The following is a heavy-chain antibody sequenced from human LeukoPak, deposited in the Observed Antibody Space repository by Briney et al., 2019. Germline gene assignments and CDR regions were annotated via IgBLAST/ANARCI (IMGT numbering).Heavy chain of an antibody. CDR3: ASFPVGVIGHVVSHVDD. D-gene: IGHD3-10*01. V-gene: IGHV4-59*01. CDR2: NYYSGST. J-gene: IGHJ4*01. Sequence: PPAKGLECSGYNYYSGSTNYTPSLKSRVTISVDTSKNQFSLKLSSVTAADTAVYYCASFPVGVIGHVVSHVDDCGQG.